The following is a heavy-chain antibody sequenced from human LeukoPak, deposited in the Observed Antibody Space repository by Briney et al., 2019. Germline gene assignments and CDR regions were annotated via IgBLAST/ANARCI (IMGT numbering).Heavy chain of an antibody. J-gene: IGHJ6*04. Sequence: ASLKVSCKASGGTFSSYAISWVRQAPGQGLEWMGGIIPIFGTANYAQKFQGRVTITADESTSTAYMELSSLRSEDTAVYYCASSIYDILTGYYPHYYYYYGMDVWGKGTTVTVSS. V-gene: IGHV1-69*13. CDR3: ASSIYDILTGYYPHYYYYYGMDV. CDR2: IIPIFGTA. D-gene: IGHD3-9*01. CDR1: GGTFSSYA.